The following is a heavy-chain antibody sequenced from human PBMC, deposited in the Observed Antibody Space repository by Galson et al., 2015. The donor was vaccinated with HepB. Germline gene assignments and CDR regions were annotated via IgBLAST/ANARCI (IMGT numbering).Heavy chain of an antibody. J-gene: IGHJ4*02. Sequence: SVKVSCKASGDTFSTYAISWVRQAPGQGFEWMGRTLPMVGITNYAQRSQGRVTITADKSTRTVYLELSSLTSDDSAVYYCATDYYETSAYLHWGQGTLVTVSS. V-gene: IGHV1-69*04. CDR1: GDTFSTYA. CDR2: TLPMVGIT. D-gene: IGHD3-22*01. CDR3: ATDYYETSAYLH.